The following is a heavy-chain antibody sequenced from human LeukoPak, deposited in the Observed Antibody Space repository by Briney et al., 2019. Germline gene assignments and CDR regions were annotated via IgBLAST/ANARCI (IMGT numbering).Heavy chain of an antibody. CDR1: GGSISIYY. CDR3: ARARPNWNPPDY. J-gene: IGHJ4*02. D-gene: IGHD1-1*01. CDR2: VYNSGNT. V-gene: IGHV4-59*12. Sequence: PSETLSLTCTVSGGSISIYYWSWVRQPPGKGLEWMGYVYNSGNTDYNPSLKSRVTISADTSKNQFSLKLTSVTAADTAVYFCARARPNWNPPDYWGQGTLVTVSS.